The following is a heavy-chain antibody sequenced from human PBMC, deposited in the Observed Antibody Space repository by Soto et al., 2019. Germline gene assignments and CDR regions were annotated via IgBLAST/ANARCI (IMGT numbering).Heavy chain of an antibody. CDR2: IWIDGSNK. D-gene: IGHD3-16*01. Sequence: QVQVVESGGGVVQPGRSLRLSCAASGFTFKNFAFHWVRQAPGKGLEWVSIIWIDGSNKNYAESVKGRFTISRDDSKNTVHLQMNSLRAEDTAVYYCARGVYFDYTGHIYGMDVWGQGNTVTVSS. J-gene: IGHJ6*02. CDR1: GFTFKNFA. CDR3: ARGVYFDYTGHIYGMDV. V-gene: IGHV3-33*01.